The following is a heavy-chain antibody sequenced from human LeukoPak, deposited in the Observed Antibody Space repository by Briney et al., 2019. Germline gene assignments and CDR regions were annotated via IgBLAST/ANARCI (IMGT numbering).Heavy chain of an antibody. V-gene: IGHV3-48*01. CDR2: ISSSSSTI. J-gene: IGHJ4*02. CDR3: TGNYYGSGSYADFDY. D-gene: IGHD3-10*01. Sequence: PGGSLRLSCAASGFTFSSYSMNWVRQAPGKGLEWVSYISSSSSTIYYADSVKGRFTISRDDSKNTAYLQMDSLKTEDTAVYYCTGNYYGSGSYADFDYWGQGTLVTVSS. CDR1: GFTFSSYS.